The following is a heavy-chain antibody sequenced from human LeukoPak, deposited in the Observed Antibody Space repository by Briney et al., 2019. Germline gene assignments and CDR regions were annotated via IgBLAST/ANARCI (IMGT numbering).Heavy chain of an antibody. CDR1: GFTFSNYG. CDR2: IRYDGDNK. V-gene: IGHV3-30*02. CDR3: TGDKYYDFWSGYYSGSAGEGY. J-gene: IGHJ4*02. D-gene: IGHD3-3*01. Sequence: GGSLRLSCAASGFTFSNYGMHWVRQAPGKGLEWVTFIRYDGDNKYYAHSLKGRFTISRDNSKNTLYLQMNSLRAEDTAVYYCTGDKYYDFWSGYYSGSAGEGYWGQGTLVTVSS.